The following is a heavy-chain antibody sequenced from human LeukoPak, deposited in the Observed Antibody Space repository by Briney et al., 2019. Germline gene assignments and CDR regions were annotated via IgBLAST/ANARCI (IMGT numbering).Heavy chain of an antibody. D-gene: IGHD3-10*01. Sequence: GGSVRLSCAASGFTFSRYAMSWVRQAPGKGLEWVSVISGSGGSTYYADAVKGWFTISRENTKHTLYLQMNSLRSEDTAVYYCAKETGLLWFGPSLMDVWGQGTTVTVSS. V-gene: IGHV3-23*01. CDR2: ISGSGGST. CDR1: GFTFSRYA. J-gene: IGHJ6*02. CDR3: AKETGLLWFGPSLMDV.